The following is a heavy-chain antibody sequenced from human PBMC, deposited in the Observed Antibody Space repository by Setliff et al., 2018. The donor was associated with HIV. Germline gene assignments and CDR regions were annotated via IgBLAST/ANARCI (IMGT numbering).Heavy chain of an antibody. CDR1: GFNFDAYA. CDR3: ARDLDAGTTKIFDY. J-gene: IGHJ4*02. Sequence: GGSLRLSCAASGFNFDAYATHWVRQSPGKGPEWVELISYDGSNQYYRDSVKGRFTISRDNSKKMLYLQINILRPEDTGVYYCARDLDAGTTKIFDYWGQGTLVTVSS. CDR2: ISYDGSNQ. D-gene: IGHD1-1*01. V-gene: IGHV3-30*04.